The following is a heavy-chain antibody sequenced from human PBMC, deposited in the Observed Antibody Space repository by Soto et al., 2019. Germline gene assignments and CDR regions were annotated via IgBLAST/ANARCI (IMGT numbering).Heavy chain of an antibody. CDR1: GGCISSYY. CDR3: ASHSGYYGILGLMDV. CDR2: IYYSGST. Sequence: SETLSLTCTASGGCISSYYWSWIRQPPGKRLEWIGYIYYSGSTNYNPSHKSRITISVDTSKNQFSLKLCSVTAADTALYYCASHSGYYGILGLMDVWGQGTTVTVSS. D-gene: IGHD3-9*01. V-gene: IGHV4-59*01. J-gene: IGHJ6*02.